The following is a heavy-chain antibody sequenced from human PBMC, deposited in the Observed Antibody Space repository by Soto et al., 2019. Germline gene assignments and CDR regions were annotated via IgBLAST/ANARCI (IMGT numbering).Heavy chain of an antibody. CDR1: GFSLSTSGVG. D-gene: IGHD5-12*01. J-gene: IGHJ4*02. Sequence: QITLKESGPTLVKPTQTLTLTCTFSGFSLSTSGVGVGWIRQPPGKALEWLALIYWDDDKRYSPSLKSRLTNTKEPSQNQVVLTMTNMDPVDTATYYCAHVYGGYDNFDYWGQGTLVTVSS. V-gene: IGHV2-5*02. CDR2: IYWDDDK. CDR3: AHVYGGYDNFDY.